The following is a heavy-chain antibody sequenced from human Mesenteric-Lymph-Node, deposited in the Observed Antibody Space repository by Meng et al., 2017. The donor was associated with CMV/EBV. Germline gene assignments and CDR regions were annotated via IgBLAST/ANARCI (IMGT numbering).Heavy chain of an antibody. J-gene: IGHJ5*02. D-gene: IGHD1-1*01. Sequence: GGSLRLSCAASGFLFSSCTMHWVRQAPGKGLEWVAVIGYDGRNKQYADSVRGRFTISRDNSDYTLYLQMNSLRLEDTAVYYCATPTGILVGATWYDPWGPGTLVTVSS. CDR2: IGYDGRNK. CDR1: GFLFSSCT. CDR3: ATPTGILVGATWYDP. V-gene: IGHV3-30*04.